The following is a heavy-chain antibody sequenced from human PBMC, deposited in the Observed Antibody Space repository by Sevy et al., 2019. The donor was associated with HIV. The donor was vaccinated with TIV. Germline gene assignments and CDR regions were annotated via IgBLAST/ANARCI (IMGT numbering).Heavy chain of an antibody. V-gene: IGHV3-7*01. D-gene: IGHD3-16*01. J-gene: IGHJ4*02. CDR2: IKADGSDK. Sequence: GESLKISCAASGFTFSANWMNWVRQAPGKGLEGVANIKADGSDKHYVDSVEGRFTISRGNAKNLLFLQINSLRVEDTAVYYCAHETFGRFESWGQGTLVTVSS. CDR1: GFTFSANW. CDR3: AHETFGRFES.